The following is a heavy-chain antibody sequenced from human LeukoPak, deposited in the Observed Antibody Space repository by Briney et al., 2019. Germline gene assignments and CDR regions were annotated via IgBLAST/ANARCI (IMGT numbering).Heavy chain of an antibody. D-gene: IGHD5-18*01. CDR1: GGSISTSNYY. J-gene: IGHJ5*02. CDR2: IFYSGST. CDR3: ATLPLKYSQMIFP. Sequence: KPSETLSLTCTVSGGSISTSNYYWGWIRQPPGKGLEWIGNIFYSGSTYYSPSLKSRVTISLDTSRNQFSLKLNSVTAADTAVYYCATLPLKYSQMIFPWGQGTLVTVSS. V-gene: IGHV4-39*07.